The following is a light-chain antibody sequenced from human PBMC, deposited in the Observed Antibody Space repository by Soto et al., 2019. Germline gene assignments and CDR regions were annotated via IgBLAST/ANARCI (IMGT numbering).Light chain of an antibody. J-gene: IGLJ1*01. V-gene: IGLV2-14*01. CDR1: SSDVGGYNY. Sequence: QSALTQPASVSGSPGQSITISCTGTSSDVGGYNYVSWYQQHPGKAPKLMIYDVSNRPSGVSNRFSGSKSGNTASLTFSGFQAEDEADYYCSSYTSSSPYVFGTGTKVTVL. CDR3: SSYTSSSPYV. CDR2: DVS.